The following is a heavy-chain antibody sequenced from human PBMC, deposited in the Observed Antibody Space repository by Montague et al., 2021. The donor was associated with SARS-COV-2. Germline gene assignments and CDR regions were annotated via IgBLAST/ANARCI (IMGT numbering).Heavy chain of an antibody. CDR1: GGSINNYF. V-gene: IGHV4-59*01. CDR2: MHSTGST. Sequence: SETLSLTCSVSGGSINNYFWGWIRQSPGKGLEWVGYMHSTGSTAYNPSLNSRVIISVDTSKTQNSLRLSSVSAADTALYYCARAVVGAKTATIESWGQGTLVTVSS. J-gene: IGHJ4*02. CDR3: ARAVVGAKTATIES. D-gene: IGHD2-15*01.